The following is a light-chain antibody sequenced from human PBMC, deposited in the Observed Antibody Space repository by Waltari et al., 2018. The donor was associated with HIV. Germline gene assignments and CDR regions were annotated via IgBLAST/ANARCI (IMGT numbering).Light chain of an antibody. CDR1: SSDVGAYKY. CDR2: EVR. CDR3: SSYTVTSTLI. J-gene: IGLJ2*01. V-gene: IGLV2-14*01. Sequence: QSALTQPASVSGSLGQSLTISCTGSSSDVGAYKYVSWSQQHPGKAPKLIIYEVRDRPSGVSNRFSGSKSGNTASLTISGLRAEDEATYYCSSYTVTSTLIFGGGTDLTV.